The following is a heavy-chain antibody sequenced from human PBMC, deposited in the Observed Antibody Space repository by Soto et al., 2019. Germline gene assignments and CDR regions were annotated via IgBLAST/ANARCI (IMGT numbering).Heavy chain of an antibody. Sequence: EVQLLDSGGGLVQPGGSLRLSCAASGFTFSSYAMGWVRQAPEKGLEWVSAISGGGGTTYYADSVKGRFTISRDNSKNTLYLQMNCLRADDTAVYYCAKYLLVFGLTNTYSHAIFGDYWGQGTLVTVSS. CDR2: ISGGGGTT. V-gene: IGHV3-23*01. CDR3: AKYLLVFGLTNTYSHAIFGDY. D-gene: IGHD3-10*01. CDR1: GFTFSSYA. J-gene: IGHJ4*02.